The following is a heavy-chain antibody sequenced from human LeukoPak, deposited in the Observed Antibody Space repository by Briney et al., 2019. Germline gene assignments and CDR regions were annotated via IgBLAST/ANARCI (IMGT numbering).Heavy chain of an antibody. J-gene: IGHJ3*02. V-gene: IGHV1-46*01. Sequence: ASVKVSCKASGYTFTSYYMHWVRQAPGQGLEWMGIINPSGGSTSYAQKFQGRVTMTRDTSTSTVYMELSSLRSEDTAVYYCARPPYDFWSGDPGYQAFDIWGQGTMVTVSS. CDR3: ARPPYDFWSGDPGYQAFDI. CDR1: GYTFTSYY. D-gene: IGHD3-3*01. CDR2: INPSGGST.